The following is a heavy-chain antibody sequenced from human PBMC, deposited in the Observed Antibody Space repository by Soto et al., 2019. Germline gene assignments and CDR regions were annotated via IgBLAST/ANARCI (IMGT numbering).Heavy chain of an antibody. CDR3: AREKRYDYIWGSYDYYFNY. J-gene: IGHJ4*02. CDR2: INAGNGNT. V-gene: IGHV1-3*01. Sequence: GASVKVSCKASGYTFTSYAMHWVRQAPGQRLEWMGWINAGNGNTKYSQKFQGRVTITRDTSASTAYMELSSLRSEDTAVYYCAREKRYDYIWGSYDYYFNYWGQGTLVTVSS. D-gene: IGHD3-16*01. CDR1: GYTFTSYA.